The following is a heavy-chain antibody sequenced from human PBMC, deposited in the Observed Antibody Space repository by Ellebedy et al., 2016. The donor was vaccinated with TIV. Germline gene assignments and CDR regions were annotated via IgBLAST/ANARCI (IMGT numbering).Heavy chain of an antibody. J-gene: IGHJ3*02. Sequence: GGSLRLSCADSGFTVSYTYMSWVRQAPGKGLEWVSVIHTGGDTYYADSVKGRFTISRDSSKNTLYLQMNSLRAEDTAVYYCARRITGTYGDDALDIWGQGTMVTVSS. CDR1: GFTVSYTY. CDR2: IHTGGDT. V-gene: IGHV3-53*01. CDR3: ARRITGTYGDDALDI. D-gene: IGHD1-20*01.